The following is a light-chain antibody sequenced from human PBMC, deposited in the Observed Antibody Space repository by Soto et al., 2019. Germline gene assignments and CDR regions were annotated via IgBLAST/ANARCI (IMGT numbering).Light chain of an antibody. CDR1: QGIRND. J-gene: IGKJ1*01. V-gene: IGKV1-6*01. Sequence: AIQMTQSPSSLSASVGDRVTITCRASQGIRNDLGWYQQKPGKAPKLLIYAASSLQSGVPSRFSGSESGTDFTLTISSLQPEDFATYYGLQDYNYPWSFGQGTKVDIK. CDR3: LQDYNYPWS. CDR2: AAS.